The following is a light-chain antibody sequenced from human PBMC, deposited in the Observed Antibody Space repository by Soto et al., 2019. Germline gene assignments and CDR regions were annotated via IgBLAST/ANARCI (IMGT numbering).Light chain of an antibody. Sequence: DIQMTQSPSSLSVSVGDRVTITCQASQSISSYLNWYQQKPGKAPKLLIYGASSLQSGVPSRFSGSGYGTDFTLTISSLQPEDFATYYCQQSYRIPPLTFGGGTKVEIK. J-gene: IGKJ4*01. CDR3: QQSYRIPPLT. CDR2: GAS. V-gene: IGKV1-39*01. CDR1: QSISSY.